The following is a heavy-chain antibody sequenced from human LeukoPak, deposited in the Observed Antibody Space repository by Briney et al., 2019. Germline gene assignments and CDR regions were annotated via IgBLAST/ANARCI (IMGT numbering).Heavy chain of an antibody. CDR1: GGSISSSSYY. D-gene: IGHD6-6*01. Sequence: SETLSLTCTVSGGSISSSSYYWGWIRQPPGKGLEWIGSIYYSGSTYYNPSLKSRVTISVDTSKNQFSLKLSSVTAADTAVYYCARLHSSSRNWFDPWGQGTLVTVSS. V-gene: IGHV4-39*01. J-gene: IGHJ5*02. CDR3: ARLHSSSRNWFDP. CDR2: IYYSGST.